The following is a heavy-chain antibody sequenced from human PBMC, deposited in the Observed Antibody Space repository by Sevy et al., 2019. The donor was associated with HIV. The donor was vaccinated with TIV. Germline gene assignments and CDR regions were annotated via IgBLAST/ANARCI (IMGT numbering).Heavy chain of an antibody. Sequence: GGSLRLSCAASGFSFSGYNMNWVRQAPGKGLEWVSYLSSSTSTIHYADSVKGRFTISRDNAKNSLFLQMNRLRDEDTAVYYCARDSSWNYDSYFYGMDVWGQGTTVTVSS. V-gene: IGHV3-48*02. D-gene: IGHD1-7*01. J-gene: IGHJ6*02. CDR2: LSSSTSTI. CDR3: ARDSSWNYDSYFYGMDV. CDR1: GFSFSGYN.